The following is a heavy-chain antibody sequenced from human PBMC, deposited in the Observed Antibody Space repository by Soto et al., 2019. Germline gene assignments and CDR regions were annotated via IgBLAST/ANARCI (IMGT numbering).Heavy chain of an antibody. CDR3: ALADSSGYYYRLFDY. V-gene: IGHV5-51*01. D-gene: IGHD3-22*01. CDR1: GYSFTSYW. CDR2: IYPGDSDT. J-gene: IGHJ4*02. Sequence: GESLKISCKGSGYSFTSYWIGWVRQMPGKGLEWMGIIYPGDSDTRYSPSFQGQVTISADKSISTAYLQWSSLKASDTAMYYCALADSSGYYYRLFDYWGQGTLVTVSS.